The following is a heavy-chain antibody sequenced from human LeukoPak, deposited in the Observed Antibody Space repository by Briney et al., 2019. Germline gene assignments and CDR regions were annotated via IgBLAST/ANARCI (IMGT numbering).Heavy chain of an antibody. Sequence: GGSLRLSCAASGFTFSSYAMSWVRQAPGKGLEWVSAISGSGGSTYYADSVKGRFTISRDNSKNTLYLQMNSLRAEDTAVYYCAESYCGGDCYVGNAYYFDYWGQGTLVTVSS. V-gene: IGHV3-23*01. CDR1: GFTFSSYA. CDR2: ISGSGGST. J-gene: IGHJ4*02. CDR3: AESYCGGDCYVGNAYYFDY. D-gene: IGHD2-21*01.